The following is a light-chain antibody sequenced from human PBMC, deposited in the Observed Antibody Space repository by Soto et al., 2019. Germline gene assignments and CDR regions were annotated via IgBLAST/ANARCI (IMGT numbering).Light chain of an antibody. Sequence: QSVLTQPPSASGTTGQRVTISCSGSSSNIGSNYVYWYQQLPGTAPKLLIYRNNQRPSGVPDRFSGSKSGTSASLAISGLRSEDEADYYCAAWDDSLGYVFGTGTKVTVL. CDR3: AAWDDSLGYV. J-gene: IGLJ1*01. V-gene: IGLV1-47*01. CDR2: RNN. CDR1: SSNIGSNY.